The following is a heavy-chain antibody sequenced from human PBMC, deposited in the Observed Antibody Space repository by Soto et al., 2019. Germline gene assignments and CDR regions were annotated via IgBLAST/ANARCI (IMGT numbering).Heavy chain of an antibody. Sequence: SVKVSCKASGGTFSSYAISWVRQAPGQGLEWMGGIIPIFGTANYAQKFQGRVTITADESTSTAYMELSSLRSEDTAVYYCARPLTVTTNYYYGMDVWGQGTTVTVSS. CDR1: GGTFSSYA. V-gene: IGHV1-69*13. J-gene: IGHJ6*02. D-gene: IGHD1-7*01. CDR2: IIPIFGTA. CDR3: ARPLTVTTNYYYGMDV.